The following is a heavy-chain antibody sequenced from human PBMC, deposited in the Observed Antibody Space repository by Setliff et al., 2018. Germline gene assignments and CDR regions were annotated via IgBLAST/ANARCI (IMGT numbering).Heavy chain of an antibody. CDR3: ARDGWESSGRFDY. V-gene: IGHV3-11*06. J-gene: IGHJ4*02. CDR2: IVGNGVYT. Sequence: GGSLRLSCAASGFTFSDYAMSWIRQAPGKGLEWISSIVGNGVYTNYADSVKGRSTISRDNAKKSLSLQMNSLRVEDTALYYYARDGWESSGRFDYWGQGTLVTVSS. D-gene: IGHD3-10*01. CDR1: GFTFSDYA.